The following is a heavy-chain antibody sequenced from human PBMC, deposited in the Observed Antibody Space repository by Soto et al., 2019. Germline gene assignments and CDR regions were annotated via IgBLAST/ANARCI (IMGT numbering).Heavy chain of an antibody. V-gene: IGHV3-30*18. CDR1: GFIFSRYG. CDR2: LSFDGSNQ. J-gene: IGHJ4*02. D-gene: IGHD3-22*01. CDR3: AKAQYDTGYFDY. Sequence: GGSLRLSCAASGFIFSRYGMHWVRQAPGKGLEWVAVLSFDGSNQYYADSVKGRFTISRDNSKNTLYLQMNSLRAEDTAVYYCAKAQYDTGYFDYWGQGTLVTVSS.